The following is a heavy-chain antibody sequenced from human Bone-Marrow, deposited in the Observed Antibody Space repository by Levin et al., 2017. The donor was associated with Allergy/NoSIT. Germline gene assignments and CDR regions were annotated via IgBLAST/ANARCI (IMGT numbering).Heavy chain of an antibody. V-gene: IGHV1-8*01. D-gene: IGHD6-6*01. J-gene: IGHJ6*02. Sequence: GGSLRLSCKASGYTFTSYDINWVRQATGQGLEWMGWMNPNSGNTGYAQKFQGRVTMTRNTSISTAYMELSSLRSEDTAVYYCARVPVYIAARQNYYYGMDVWGQGTTVTVSS. CDR3: ARVPVYIAARQNYYYGMDV. CDR1: GYTFTSYD. CDR2: MNPNSGNT.